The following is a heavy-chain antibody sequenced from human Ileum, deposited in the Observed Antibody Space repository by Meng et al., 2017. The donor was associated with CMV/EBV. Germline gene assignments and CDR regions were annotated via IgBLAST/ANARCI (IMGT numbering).Heavy chain of an antibody. CDR3: ARVSGRGYPFDY. D-gene: IGHD6-13*01. V-gene: IGHV3-74*01. CDR1: GFTFSSYW. CDR2: INSDGSST. J-gene: IGHJ4*02. Sequence: GESLKISCAASGFTFSSYWMHWVRQAPGKGLVWVSRINSDGSSTSYADSVKGRFTISRDNAKNTLYLQMNSLRAEDTAVYYCARVSGRGYPFDYWGQGTLVTVAS.